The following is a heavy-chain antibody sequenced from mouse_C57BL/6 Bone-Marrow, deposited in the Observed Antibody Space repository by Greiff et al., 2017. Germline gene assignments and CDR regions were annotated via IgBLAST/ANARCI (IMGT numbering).Heavy chain of an antibody. J-gene: IGHJ4*01. D-gene: IGHD2-4*01. V-gene: IGHV1-39*01. CDR3: SRGYYYDYAMDY. CDR2: INPNYGTT. CDR1: GYSFTDYN. Sequence: EVQLQQSGPELVKPGASVKISCKASGYSFTDYNMNWVKQSNGKSLEWIGVINPNYGTTSYNQQFKGKATLTVDKSSSTAYMQLNSLTSEDSAVYYCSRGYYYDYAMDYWGQGTSVTVSS.